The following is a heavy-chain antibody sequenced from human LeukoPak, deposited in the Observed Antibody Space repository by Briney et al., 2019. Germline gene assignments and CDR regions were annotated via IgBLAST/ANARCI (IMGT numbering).Heavy chain of an antibody. CDR1: GFTFSDYG. J-gene: IGHJ3*02. CDR2: IRSKPYGGTT. Sequence: GGSLRLSCTASGFTFSDYGVNWFRQAPGKGLEWVAFIRSKPYGGTTEYAASVKGRFSISRDDSTSIIYLQMNSLKTEDTALYYCSRTRISGIDGFDIWGQGTMVTVSS. D-gene: IGHD2-15*01. CDR3: SRTRISGIDGFDI. V-gene: IGHV3-49*03.